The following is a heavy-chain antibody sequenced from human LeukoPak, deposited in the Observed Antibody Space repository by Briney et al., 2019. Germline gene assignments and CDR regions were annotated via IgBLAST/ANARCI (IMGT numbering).Heavy chain of an antibody. D-gene: IGHD6-19*01. J-gene: IGHJ4*02. CDR2: IYYSGST. Sequence: SETLSLTCTVSGGSISSSSYYWGWIRQPPGKGPEWIGSIYYSGSTYYNPSLKSRVTISVDTSKNQFSLKLSSVTAADTAVYYCARQISGVDSSGWYDYFDYWGQGTLVTVSS. CDR3: ARQISGVDSSGWYDYFDY. V-gene: IGHV4-39*01. CDR1: GGSISSSSYY.